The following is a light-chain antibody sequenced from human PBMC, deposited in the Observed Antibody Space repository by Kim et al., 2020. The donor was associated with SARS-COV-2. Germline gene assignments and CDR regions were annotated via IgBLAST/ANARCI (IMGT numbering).Light chain of an antibody. J-gene: IGKJ4*01. V-gene: IGKV1-33*01. Sequence: DIQMTQSPSSLSASVGDRVTITCQASQDISNYLNWYQQKPGKAPKLLIYDTSNLKTGVPPRFSGSGSGTDFTFTISSLQPEDTATYYCQQYDNLPVSFGGGTKVDIK. CDR1: QDISNY. CDR3: QQYDNLPVS. CDR2: DTS.